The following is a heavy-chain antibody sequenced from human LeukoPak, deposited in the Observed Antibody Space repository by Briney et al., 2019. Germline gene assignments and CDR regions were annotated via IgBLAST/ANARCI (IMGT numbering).Heavy chain of an antibody. D-gene: IGHD2-15*01. Sequence: GRSLRLSCAASGFTFSSYAMHWVRQAPGKGLEWVAVISYDGSNKYYADSVKGRFTISRDNSKNTLYLQMNSLRAEDTAVYYCARGVVPTRTLDYWGQGTLVTVSS. J-gene: IGHJ4*02. CDR2: ISYDGSNK. V-gene: IGHV3-30*14. CDR3: ARGVVPTRTLDY. CDR1: GFTFSSYA.